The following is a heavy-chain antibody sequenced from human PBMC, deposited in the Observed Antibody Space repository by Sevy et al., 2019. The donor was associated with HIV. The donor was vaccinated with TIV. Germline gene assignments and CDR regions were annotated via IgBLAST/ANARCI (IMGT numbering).Heavy chain of an antibody. CDR3: ASDLVTRYYDFWSGYTMGYYFDY. CDR2: ISSSSSYI. Sequence: GGSLRLSCAASGFTFSSYSMNWVRQAPGKGLEWVSSISSSSSYIYYADSVKGRFTISRDNAKNSLYLQMNDLRAEDTAVYYGASDLVTRYYDFWSGYTMGYYFDYWGQGTLVTVSS. D-gene: IGHD3-3*01. J-gene: IGHJ4*02. CDR1: GFTFSSYS. V-gene: IGHV3-21*01.